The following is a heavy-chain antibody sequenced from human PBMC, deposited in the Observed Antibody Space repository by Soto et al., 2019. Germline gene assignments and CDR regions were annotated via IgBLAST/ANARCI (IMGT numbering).Heavy chain of an antibody. J-gene: IGHJ6*04. CDR1: VFSISSYA. Sequence: GGSLRLSCAASVFSISSYAMSWVRQAPGKWLEWFSGISVSGCGTXXVDSVKGRXTISRYNSKNTXYLQKXSLRADDTTXYYCAKAPDYHSYRLDVWGKGTMVT. V-gene: IGHV3-23*01. CDR3: AKAPDYHSYRLDV. CDR2: ISVSGCGT.